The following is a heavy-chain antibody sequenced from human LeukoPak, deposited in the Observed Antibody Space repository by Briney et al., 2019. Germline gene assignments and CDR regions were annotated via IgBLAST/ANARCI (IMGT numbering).Heavy chain of an antibody. CDR2: IYTSGST. D-gene: IGHD3-22*01. V-gene: IGHV4-4*09. CDR3: ARIYDSSGYRHFDY. Sequence: SETLSLTCTVSGGSISSYYWSWIRQPPGKGLEWIGYIYTSGSTNHNPSLKSRVTISVDTSKNQFSLKLSSVTAADTAVYYCARIYDSSGYRHFDYWGQGTLVTVSS. CDR1: GGSISSYY. J-gene: IGHJ4*02.